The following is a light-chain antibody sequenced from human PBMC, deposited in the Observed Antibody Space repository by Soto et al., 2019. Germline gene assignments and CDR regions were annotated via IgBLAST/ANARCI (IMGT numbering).Light chain of an antibody. Sequence: QSVLTQPPSASATPGQRVTISCSGRSSDVGSNTVNWYQQFPGAAPKLLIYSNDQRPSGVPDRFSASKSGTSASLAISGLQSEDEADYYRATWDDSLFGHVFGTGTRSPS. CDR2: SND. V-gene: IGLV1-44*01. CDR1: SSDVGSNT. CDR3: ATWDDSLFGHV. J-gene: IGLJ1*01.